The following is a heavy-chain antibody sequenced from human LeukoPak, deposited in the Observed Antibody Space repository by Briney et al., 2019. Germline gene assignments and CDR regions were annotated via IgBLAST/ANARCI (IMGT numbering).Heavy chain of an antibody. D-gene: IGHD4-4*01. CDR2: IIPILGIA. V-gene: IGHV1-69*04. CDR3: ARDSHTVVFDY. J-gene: IGHJ4*02. Sequence: SVKVSCKASGGTFSSYAVSWVRQAPGQGLEWMGRIIPILGIANYAQKFQGRVTITADKSTSTAYMELSSLRSEDTAVYYCARDSHTVVFDYWGQGTLVTVSS. CDR1: GGTFSSYA.